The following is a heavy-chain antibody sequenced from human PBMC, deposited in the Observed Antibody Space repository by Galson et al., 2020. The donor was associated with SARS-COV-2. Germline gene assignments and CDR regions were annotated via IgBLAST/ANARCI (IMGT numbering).Heavy chain of an antibody. J-gene: IGHJ2*01. CDR1: GGSISSGGYY. D-gene: IGHD6-13*01. CDR3: ARVRIAAAGTGSYWYFDL. CDR2: IYYSGST. Sequence: SETLSLTCTVSGGSISSGGYYWSWIRQHPGKGLEWIRYIYYSGSTYYNPSLKSRVTISVDTSKNQFSLKLSSVTAADTAVYYCARVRIAAAGTGSYWYFDLWGRGTLVTVSS. V-gene: IGHV4-31*03.